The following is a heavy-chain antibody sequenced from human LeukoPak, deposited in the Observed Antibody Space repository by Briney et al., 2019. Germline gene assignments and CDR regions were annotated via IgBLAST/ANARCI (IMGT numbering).Heavy chain of an antibody. V-gene: IGHV5-51*01. Sequence: GESLKISCQGSGYTFPIYWIGWVRQTPGKGLEWMGFIYPSDSHTIYSPSFQGQVTVSADMSISTAYLQWSSLKASDTAIYYCVRHYRPPQDSRAAKPTGYYYYYMDVWGTGTTVIVSS. CDR3: VRHYRPPQDSRAAKPTGYYYYYMDV. CDR2: IYPSDSHT. J-gene: IGHJ6*03. CDR1: GYTFPIYW. D-gene: IGHD3-16*02.